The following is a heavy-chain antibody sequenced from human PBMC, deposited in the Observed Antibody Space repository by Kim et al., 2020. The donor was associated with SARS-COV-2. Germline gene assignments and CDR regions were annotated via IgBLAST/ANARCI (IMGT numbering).Heavy chain of an antibody. V-gene: IGHV4-31*02. D-gene: IGHD3-22*01. J-gene: IGHJ3*02. CDR3: ARARSTMIVVDAFDI. Sequence: PSLKRRVTISVDTYKTQFSLKLSSVTAADTAVYYCARARSTMIVVDAFDIWGQGTMVTVSS.